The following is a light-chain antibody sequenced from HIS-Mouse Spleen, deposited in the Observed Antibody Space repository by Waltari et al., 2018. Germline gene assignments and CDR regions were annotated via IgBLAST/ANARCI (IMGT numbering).Light chain of an antibody. CDR3: CSYAGSSTWV. CDR1: SSDVGSYNL. V-gene: IGLV2-23*01. CDR2: EGS. J-gene: IGLJ3*02. Sequence: QSALTQPASVSGSPGQSITISCTGTSSDVGSYNLFSWYQQHPGKAPKLMIYEGSKRPSGVSNRFSGSKSGNTASLTISGLQAEDEADYYCCSYAGSSTWVFGGGTNLTVL.